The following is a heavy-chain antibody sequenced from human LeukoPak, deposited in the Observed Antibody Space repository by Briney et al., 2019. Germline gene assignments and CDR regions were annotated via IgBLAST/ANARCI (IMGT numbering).Heavy chain of an antibody. Sequence: KPSETLSLTCAGSGGSIRSSTWSWIWQPPGKGLEFIGYIYYSGTSNYNPSLKSRVTMSVDTSNNQFSLKLNSVTAADTAVYYCAKAAGYSTIYWFDPWGQGTLVTVSS. D-gene: IGHD6-13*01. CDR2: IYYSGTS. J-gene: IGHJ5*02. V-gene: IGHV4-59*01. CDR1: GGSIRSST. CDR3: AKAAGYSTIYWFDP.